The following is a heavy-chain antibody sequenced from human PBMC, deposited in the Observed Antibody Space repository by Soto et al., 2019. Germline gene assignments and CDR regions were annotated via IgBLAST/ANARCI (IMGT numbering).Heavy chain of an antibody. Sequence: QLQLQESGPGLVKPSETLSLTCTVSGGSISSSSYYWGWIRQPPGKGLEWIGSIYYSGSTYYNPSLKSRITISVETSKNLSARKLSSVTAADTAVHYCGLVQLERGIYYYYMDVWGKGTTVTVSS. CDR3: GLVQLERGIYYYYMDV. D-gene: IGHD1-1*01. V-gene: IGHV4-39*01. J-gene: IGHJ6*03. CDR1: GGSISSSSYY. CDR2: IYYSGST.